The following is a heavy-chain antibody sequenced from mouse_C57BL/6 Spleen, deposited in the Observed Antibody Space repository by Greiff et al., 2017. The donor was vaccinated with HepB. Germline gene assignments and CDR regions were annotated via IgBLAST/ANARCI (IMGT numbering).Heavy chain of an antibody. Sequence: EVQVVESGGGLVKPGGSLKLSCAASGFTFSDYGMHWVRQAPEKGLEWVAYISSGSSTIYYADTVKGRFTISRDNAKNTLFLQITSLRSEDTAMYYCARGWLLRAMDYWGQGTSVTVSS. J-gene: IGHJ4*01. V-gene: IGHV5-17*01. CDR1: GFTFSDYG. CDR2: ISSGSSTI. CDR3: ARGWLLRAMDY. D-gene: IGHD2-3*01.